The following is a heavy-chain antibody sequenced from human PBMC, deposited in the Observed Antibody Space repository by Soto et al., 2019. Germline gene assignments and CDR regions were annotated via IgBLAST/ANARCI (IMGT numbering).Heavy chain of an antibody. CDR2: ISAYNGNT. V-gene: IGHV1-18*01. J-gene: IGHJ4*02. CDR3: ARDSFLYDFWSGYYPFDY. Sequence: ASVKVSCKASGYTFTSYGISWVRQAPGQGLEWMGWISAYNGNTNYAQKLQGRVPMTTDTSTSTAYMELRSLRSDDTAVYYCARDSFLYDFWSGYYPFDYWGQGTLVTVSS. CDR1: GYTFTSYG. D-gene: IGHD3-3*01.